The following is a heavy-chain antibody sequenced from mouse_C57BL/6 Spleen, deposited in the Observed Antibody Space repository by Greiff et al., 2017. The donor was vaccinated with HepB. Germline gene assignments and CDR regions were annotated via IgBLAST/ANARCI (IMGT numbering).Heavy chain of an antibody. D-gene: IGHD5-1*01. CDR3: AREDLLYYAMDN. CDR1: GYTFTSYW. J-gene: IGHJ4*01. CDR2: IYPGSGST. V-gene: IGHV1-55*01. Sequence: SGAELVKPGASVKMSCKASGYTFTSYWITWVKQRPGQGLEWIGDIYPGSGSTNYNEKFKSKATLTVDTSSSTAYMQLSSLTSEDSAVYYCAREDLLYYAMDNWGQGTSVTVSS.